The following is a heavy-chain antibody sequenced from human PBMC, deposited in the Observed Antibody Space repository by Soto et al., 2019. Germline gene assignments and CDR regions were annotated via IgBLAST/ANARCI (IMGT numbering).Heavy chain of an antibody. CDR2: ITSSGSTI. D-gene: IGHD3-3*01. V-gene: IGHV3-11*01. Sequence: GGSLSLSFAASGFTFSDYYMSWIRQAPGKGLEWVSYITSSGSTIYYADSVKVLFTISRDNAKNSLYLQMNSLRAEDTAVYYCARDFWSGYFYYYYGMDVWGQGTTVTVS. CDR1: GFTFSDYY. J-gene: IGHJ6*02. CDR3: ARDFWSGYFYYYYGMDV.